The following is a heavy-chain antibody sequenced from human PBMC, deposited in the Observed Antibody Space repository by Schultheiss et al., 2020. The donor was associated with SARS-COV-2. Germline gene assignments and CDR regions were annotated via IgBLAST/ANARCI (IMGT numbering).Heavy chain of an antibody. V-gene: IGHV3-15*05. CDR1: GFTFSNAW. CDR3: AREEVVTWAFDI. D-gene: IGHD2-21*02. J-gene: IGHJ3*02. Sequence: GGSLRLSCAASGFTFSNAWMSWVRQAPGKGLEWLGRIKSKTDGGTTEYAASVKGRFTISRDDSKSIAYLQMNSLRAEDTAVYYCAREEVVTWAFDIWGQGTMVTVSS. CDR2: IKSKTDGGTT.